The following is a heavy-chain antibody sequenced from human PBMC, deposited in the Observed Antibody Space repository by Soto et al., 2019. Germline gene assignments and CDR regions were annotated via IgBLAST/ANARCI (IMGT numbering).Heavy chain of an antibody. J-gene: IGHJ2*01. Sequence: QVQLVESGGGVVQPGRSLRLSCAASGFTFSSYGMHWVRQAPGKGLEWVAVISYDGSNKYYADSVKGRFTISRDNSKNPLYLQMYSLRAEDTAVYYCAKSFRARYWYFDRWSRGRLVTVSS. V-gene: IGHV3-30*18. CDR2: ISYDGSNK. CDR1: GFTFSSYG. CDR3: AKSFRARYWYFDR.